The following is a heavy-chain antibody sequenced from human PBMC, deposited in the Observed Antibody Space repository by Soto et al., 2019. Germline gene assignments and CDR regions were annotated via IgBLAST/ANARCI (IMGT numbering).Heavy chain of an antibody. D-gene: IGHD7-27*01. Sequence: QVQLVQSGAEVKKPGSSVKVSCEASGGTFSGHAISWVRQAPGQGPEWMGGLIPLFGTTQHAQNFQDRLTTTADKSTRTAYMELTSLRFEDTAIYYCARGPNWGYRFDSWGQGTLVTVS. V-gene: IGHV1-69*06. CDR1: GGTFSGHA. J-gene: IGHJ4*02. CDR2: LIPLFGTT. CDR3: ARGPNWGYRFDS.